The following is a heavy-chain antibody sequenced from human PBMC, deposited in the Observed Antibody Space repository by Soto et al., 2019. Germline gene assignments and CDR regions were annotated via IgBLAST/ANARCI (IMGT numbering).Heavy chain of an antibody. CDR2: IIPIFGTA. CDR3: AKVRYSSPMGYYYGMDV. J-gene: IGHJ6*02. Sequence: SVKVSCKASRVAFSKFIVTWVRQAPGLGLEWVGGIIPIFGTANYAQKFQGRVTITADESTSTSYMKVNNLRSEDTAVYYCAKVRYSSPMGYYYGMDVWGQGTTVTVS. V-gene: IGHV1-69*13. D-gene: IGHD6-19*01. CDR1: RVAFSKFI.